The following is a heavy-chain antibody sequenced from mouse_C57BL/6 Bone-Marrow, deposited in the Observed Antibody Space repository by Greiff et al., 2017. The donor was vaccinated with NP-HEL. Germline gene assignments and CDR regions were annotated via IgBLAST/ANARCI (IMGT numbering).Heavy chain of an antibody. CDR2: IDPETGGT. Sequence: VQLQESGAELVRPGASVTLSCKASGYTFTDYEMHWVKPTPVHGLEWIGAIDPETGGTAYNQKFKGKAILTSDKSSSTAYMELRSLTSEDSAVYYCTRPNYYGSSYWYFDVWGTGTTVTVSS. J-gene: IGHJ1*03. CDR1: GYTFTDYE. D-gene: IGHD1-1*01. CDR3: TRPNYYGSSYWYFDV. V-gene: IGHV1-15*01.